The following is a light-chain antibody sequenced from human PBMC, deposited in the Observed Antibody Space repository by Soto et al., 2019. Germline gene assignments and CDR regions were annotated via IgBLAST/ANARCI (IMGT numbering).Light chain of an antibody. CDR2: WAS. CDR3: QQYYSAART. Sequence: DIVMTQSPASLAVSLGAGATITCRSSQSVLFASSNRNYIAWYQKKPRQPPRLLISWASTRESGVPDRFSGSGSGTEFTLTISSLQPEDVAVYYCQQYYSAARTFGQGTNVEIK. V-gene: IGKV4-1*01. J-gene: IGKJ1*01. CDR1: QSVLFASSNRNY.